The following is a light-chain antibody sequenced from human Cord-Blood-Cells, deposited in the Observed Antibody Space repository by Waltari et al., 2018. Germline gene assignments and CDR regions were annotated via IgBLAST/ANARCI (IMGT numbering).Light chain of an antibody. Sequence: QLVLTQSPSSAASLGASVKLTCTLSSGHSSYAIAWHQQQPEKGPRYLMKLNSDGSHSKGAGIPDRFSGSSSGAERYLTISSLQSEDEADYYCQTWGSVFGGGTKLTVL. V-gene: IGLV4-69*01. CDR2: LNSDGSH. CDR3: QTWGSV. J-gene: IGLJ2*01. CDR1: SGHSSYA.